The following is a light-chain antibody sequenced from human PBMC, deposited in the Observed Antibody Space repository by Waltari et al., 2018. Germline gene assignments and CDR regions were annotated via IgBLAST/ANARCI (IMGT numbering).Light chain of an antibody. Sequence: QSALTQPASVSGSPGQSITISCTGTSSDVGSYNLVSWYQQHPGKAPKLMIYEVSRRPSGVSNHFSGSKSGNTASLTISGLQAEDESDYYCCSYAGSNTPMVFGGGTKLTVL. CDR2: EVS. J-gene: IGLJ2*01. CDR3: CSYAGSNTPMV. V-gene: IGLV2-23*02. CDR1: SSDVGSYNL.